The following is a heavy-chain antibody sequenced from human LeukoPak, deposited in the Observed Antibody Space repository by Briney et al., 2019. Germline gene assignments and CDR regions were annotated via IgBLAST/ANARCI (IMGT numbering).Heavy chain of an antibody. V-gene: IGHV4-4*02. CDR2: IYHSGST. J-gene: IGHJ6*03. D-gene: IGHD3-3*01. CDR3: ARGPPYYDFWSGPAYYYYYYMDV. Sequence: SGTLSLTCAVSGGSISSSNWWSWVLQPPGKGLEWIVEIYHSGSTNYNPSLKSRVTISVDTSKNQFSLKLSSVTAADTAVYYCARGPPYYDFWSGPAYYYYYYMDVWGKGTTVTVPS. CDR1: GGSISSSNW.